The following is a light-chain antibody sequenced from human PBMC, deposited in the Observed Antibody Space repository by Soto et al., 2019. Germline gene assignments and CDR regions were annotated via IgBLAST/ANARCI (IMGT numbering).Light chain of an antibody. CDR2: LEGSGSY. Sequence: QLVLTQSSSASASLGSSVKLTCTLSSGHSSYIIAWHQQQPGKAPRYLMKLEGSGSYNKGSGVPDRFSGSSSGADRYLTISNLQSEDEADYYCETWDSNPSVVFCGGTQLTVL. J-gene: IGLJ2*01. CDR3: ETWDSNPSVV. V-gene: IGLV4-60*03. CDR1: SGHSSYI.